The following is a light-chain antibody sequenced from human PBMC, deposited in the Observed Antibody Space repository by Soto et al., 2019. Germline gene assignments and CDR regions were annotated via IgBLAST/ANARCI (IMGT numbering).Light chain of an antibody. Sequence: IKMSHTPFTLSVSVRGRVQMTIRASQAISSWLAWYQQIPGKAPKILIYDASTLESGVSSRFSGTGSETECTLTITDLQADDLATYFCHQYKTYSTFGQGTKV. V-gene: IGKV1-5*01. CDR3: HQYKTYST. J-gene: IGKJ1*01. CDR2: DAS. CDR1: QAISSW.